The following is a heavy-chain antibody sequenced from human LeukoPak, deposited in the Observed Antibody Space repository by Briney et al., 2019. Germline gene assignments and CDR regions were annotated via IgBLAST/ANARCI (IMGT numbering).Heavy chain of an antibody. Sequence: GGSLRLSCADSGFTFSSYCMSWVRQAPGKGLEWVANIKQDGSEKYNVDSVKGRFTISRDNAKNSLYLQMNSLRAEDTAVYYCARVDIVVVVAASGASDIWGQGTMVTVSS. CDR1: GFTFSSYC. J-gene: IGHJ3*02. V-gene: IGHV3-7*01. CDR3: ARVDIVVVVAASGASDI. CDR2: IKQDGSEK. D-gene: IGHD2-15*01.